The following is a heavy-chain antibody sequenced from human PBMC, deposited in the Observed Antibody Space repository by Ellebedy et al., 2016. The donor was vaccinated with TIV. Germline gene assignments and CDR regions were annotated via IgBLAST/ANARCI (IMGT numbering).Heavy chain of an antibody. D-gene: IGHD3-16*01. J-gene: IGHJ6*02. CDR2: IRSDGTTK. CDR3: VKGAYPVPTVMAV. CDR1: GFTTSG. V-gene: IGHV3-30*02. Sequence: GGSLRLSCAASGFTTSGMHWVRQAPGKGLEWVAFIRSDGTTKYYTDSVEGRFTISRDSSKNTLDLQMNSLRPEDTAVYYCVKGAYPVPTVMAVWGQGTMVIVSS.